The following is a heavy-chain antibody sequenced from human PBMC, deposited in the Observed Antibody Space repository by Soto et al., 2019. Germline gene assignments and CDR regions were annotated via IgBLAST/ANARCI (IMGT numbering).Heavy chain of an antibody. D-gene: IGHD2-21*02. CDR1: GFTFSSYA. Sequence: PGGSLRLSCAASGFTFSSYAMSWVRQAPGKGLEWVSAISGSGGSTYYADSVKGRFTISRDNSKNTLYLQMNSLRAEDTAVYYCAKPRCGGDCYSPPQFDYWGQGTLVTVSS. J-gene: IGHJ4*02. V-gene: IGHV3-23*01. CDR3: AKPRCGGDCYSPPQFDY. CDR2: ISGSGGST.